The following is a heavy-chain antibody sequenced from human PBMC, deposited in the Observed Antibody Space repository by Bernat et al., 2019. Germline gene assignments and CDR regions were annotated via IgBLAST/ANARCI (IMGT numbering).Heavy chain of an antibody. V-gene: IGHV3-74*01. CDR1: GFTFSSYW. J-gene: IGHJ3*02. CDR2: INSDGSST. Sequence: EVKLVESGGGLVQPGGSLRLSCAASGFTFSSYWMHWVRQAPGKGLVWVSRINSDGSSTSYADSVKGRFTISRDNAKNTLYLQMNSLRAEDTAVYYCARVGKYCSSTSCYAWDAFDIWGQGTMVTVSS. D-gene: IGHD2-2*01. CDR3: ARVGKYCSSTSCYAWDAFDI.